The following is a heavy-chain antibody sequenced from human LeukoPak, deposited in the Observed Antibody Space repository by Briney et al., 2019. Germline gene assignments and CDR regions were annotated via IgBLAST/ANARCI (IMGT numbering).Heavy chain of an antibody. J-gene: IGHJ4*02. CDR1: GYTLTDLS. V-gene: IGHV1-24*01. D-gene: IGHD2-15*01. Sequence: GASGKVSCKVSGYTLTDLSMHWVRQGPGTGLEWMGGIDPEDGKAIYAQRFQGRVTMTEDTTTDTAYMELSSLRSEDTAVYYCVTRGKWLLLNWGQGTLVTVSS. CDR2: IDPEDGKA. CDR3: VTRGKWLLLN.